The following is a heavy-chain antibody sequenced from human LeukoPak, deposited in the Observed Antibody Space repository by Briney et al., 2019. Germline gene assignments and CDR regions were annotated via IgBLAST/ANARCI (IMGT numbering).Heavy chain of an antibody. CDR2: INHSGST. J-gene: IGHJ3*02. Sequence: SETLSLTCAVYGGSFSGYYWSWIRQPPGKGLEWIGEINHSGSTNYNPSLKSRVTISVDTSKNQFSLKLGSVTAADTAVYYCARPSYYYDSSGYYFYAFDIWGQGTMVTVSS. V-gene: IGHV4-34*01. CDR1: GGSFSGYY. CDR3: ARPSYYYDSSGYYFYAFDI. D-gene: IGHD3-22*01.